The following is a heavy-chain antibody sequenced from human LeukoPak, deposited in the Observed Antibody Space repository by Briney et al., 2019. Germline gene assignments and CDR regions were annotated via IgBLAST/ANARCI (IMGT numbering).Heavy chain of an antibody. D-gene: IGHD2-2*02. CDR3: ARGRNPIVVVPAAIYFDY. Sequence: SETLSLTCAVYGGSVSGYYWSWIRQPPGKGLEWIGEINHSGSTNYNPSLKSRVTISVDTSKNQFSLKLSSVTAADTAVYYCARGRNPIVVVPAAIYFDYWGQGTLVTVSS. V-gene: IGHV4-34*01. CDR2: INHSGST. J-gene: IGHJ4*02. CDR1: GGSVSGYY.